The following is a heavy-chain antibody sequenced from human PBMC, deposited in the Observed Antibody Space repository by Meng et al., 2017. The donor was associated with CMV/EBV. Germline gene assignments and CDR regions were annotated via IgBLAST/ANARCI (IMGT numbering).Heavy chain of an antibody. CDR1: GFTFSSYW. CDR2: INSDGSST. Sequence: GGSLRLSCAASGFTFSSYWMHWVRQAPGKGLVWVSRINSDGSSTSYADSVKGRFTISRDNAKNTLYLQMNSLRAEDTAVYYCARELVLGVTIFGVVPCGMDVWGQGTTVTVSS. CDR3: ARELVLGVTIFGVVPCGMDV. J-gene: IGHJ6*02. V-gene: IGHV3-74*01. D-gene: IGHD3-3*01.